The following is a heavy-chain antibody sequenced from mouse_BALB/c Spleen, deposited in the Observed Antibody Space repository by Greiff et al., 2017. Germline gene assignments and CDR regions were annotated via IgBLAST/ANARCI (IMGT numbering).Heavy chain of an antibody. Sequence: DVMLVESGGGLVQPGGSRKLSCAASGFTFSSFGMHWVRQAPEKGLEWVAYISSGSSTIYYADTVKGRFTISRDNPKNTLFLQMTSLRSEDTAMYYCAREVYYGNYFDYWGQGTTLTVSS. J-gene: IGHJ2*01. CDR1: GFTFSSFG. D-gene: IGHD2-1*01. V-gene: IGHV5-17*02. CDR3: AREVYYGNYFDY. CDR2: ISSGSSTI.